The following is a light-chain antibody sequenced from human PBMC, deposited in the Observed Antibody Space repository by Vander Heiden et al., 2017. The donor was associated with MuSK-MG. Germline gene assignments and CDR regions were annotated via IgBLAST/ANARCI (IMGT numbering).Light chain of an antibody. CDR2: GKN. Sequence: SSELTQDPAVSVALGQTVRITCRGGSLRSYYGSWYQQQPGQAPVIVIYGKNNRTSGIPDRLSGASSGNTASLTITGAQAEEEADDYCNSRDSRGNHPVVFGGGTKLTVL. V-gene: IGLV3-19*01. CDR1: SLRSYY. CDR3: NSRDSRGNHPVV. J-gene: IGLJ2*01.